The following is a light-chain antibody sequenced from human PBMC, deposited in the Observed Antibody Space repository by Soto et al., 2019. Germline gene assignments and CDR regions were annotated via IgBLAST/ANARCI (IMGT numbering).Light chain of an antibody. Sequence: QPVLTQPPSASGTAGQGVTISCSGGDSNIGSNSVYWYQHLPRMAPKLLIYYNNQRPSGVPDRFSGSRSGTSASLAIVGLRSEDEAVYYCAARLRSLSRTWVFGGGTKLTVL. CDR3: AARLRSLSRTWV. CDR2: YNN. V-gene: IGLV1-47*02. CDR1: DSNIGSNS. J-gene: IGLJ3*02.